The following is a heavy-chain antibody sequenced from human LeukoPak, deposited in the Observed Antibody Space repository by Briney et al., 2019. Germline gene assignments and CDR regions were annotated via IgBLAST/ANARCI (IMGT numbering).Heavy chain of an antibody. CDR3: AKVDRYDYVWGSYIDY. CDR2: IKQDGSEK. CDR1: GFTFSSYW. D-gene: IGHD3-16*01. V-gene: IGHV3-7*03. J-gene: IGHJ4*02. Sequence: GGSLRLSCAASGFTFSSYWMSWVRQAPGKGLEWVANIKQDGSEKYYVDSVKGRFTISRDNAKNTLYLQMNSLRAEDTAVYYCAKVDRYDYVWGSYIDYWGQGTLVTVSS.